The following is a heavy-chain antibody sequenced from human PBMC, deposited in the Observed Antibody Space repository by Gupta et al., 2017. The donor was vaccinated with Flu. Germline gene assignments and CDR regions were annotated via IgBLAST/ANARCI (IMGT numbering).Heavy chain of an antibody. Sequence: EVQLLASGGGLVPPGGSLRLSCAAYGFTFSRYAMSWVRQAPGKGLEWVSAISGSGGSTYYADSVKGRFTISRDNSKNTLYLQMNSLRAEDTAVYYCAKALGQNLYCSGGSCYHYFDYWGQGTLVTVSS. V-gene: IGHV3-23*01. CDR3: AKALGQNLYCSGGSCYHYFDY. J-gene: IGHJ4*02. CDR1: GFTFSRYA. CDR2: ISGSGGST. D-gene: IGHD2-15*01.